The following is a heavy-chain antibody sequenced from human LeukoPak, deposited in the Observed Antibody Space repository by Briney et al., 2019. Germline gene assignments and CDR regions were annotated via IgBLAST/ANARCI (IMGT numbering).Heavy chain of an antibody. J-gene: IGHJ3*02. V-gene: IGHV4-59*12. CDR2: IYYSGST. Sequence: SETLSLTCTVSGGSTSSYYWSWIRQPPGKGLEWIEYIYYSGSTNYNPSLKSRVTISVDTSKNQFSLKLSSVTAADTAVYYCARESGADWNYGAFDIWGQGTMVTVSS. CDR1: GGSTSSYY. CDR3: ARESGADWNYGAFDI. D-gene: IGHD1-7*01.